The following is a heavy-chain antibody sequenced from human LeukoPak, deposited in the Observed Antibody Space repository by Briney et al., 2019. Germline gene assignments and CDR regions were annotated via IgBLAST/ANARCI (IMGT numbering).Heavy chain of an antibody. D-gene: IGHD2-8*02. J-gene: IGHJ6*02. V-gene: IGHV4-4*02. CDR3: ARAVHPQRVPVKDAYGLDV. Sequence: PSQTLSLTCVVSGASISSSDWWSWVRQSPGKGLEWIGEIYYTGSRNYNPSLKSRVAMSVDTSKNQFSLELTSVTAADTAEYYGARAVHPQRVPVKDAYGLDVWGQGTTVTVSS. CDR2: IYYTGSR. CDR1: GASISSSDW.